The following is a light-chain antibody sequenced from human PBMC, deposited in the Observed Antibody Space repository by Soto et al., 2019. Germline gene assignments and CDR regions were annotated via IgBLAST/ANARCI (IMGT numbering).Light chain of an antibody. CDR1: SSDVGGYNY. CDR2: DVS. CDR3: SSYTRSGNYLV. J-gene: IGLJ2*01. V-gene: IGLV2-14*01. Sequence: QSVLTQPASVSGSPGQSITISCTGTSSDVGGYNYVSWYQQYPGKAPKLMIYDVSNRPSGVANRFSGSKSGNTASLTISGRQAEEEADDYCSSYTRSGNYLVFGGGTKLTVL.